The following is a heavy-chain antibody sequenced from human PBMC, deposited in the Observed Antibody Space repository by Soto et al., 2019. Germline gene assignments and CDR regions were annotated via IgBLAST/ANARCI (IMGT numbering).Heavy chain of an antibody. D-gene: IGHD3-22*01. V-gene: IGHV4-34*01. Sequence: PSETLSLTCAVYCGSFSGYYWSWIRQPPGKGLEWIGEINHSGSTNYNPSLKSRVTISVDTSKNQFSLKLSSVTAADTAVYYCARAPPIFVARSNRSGRLKYFQHWGQGTLVTVSS. J-gene: IGHJ1*01. CDR2: INHSGST. CDR3: ARAPPIFVARSNRSGRLKYFQH. CDR1: CGSFSGYY.